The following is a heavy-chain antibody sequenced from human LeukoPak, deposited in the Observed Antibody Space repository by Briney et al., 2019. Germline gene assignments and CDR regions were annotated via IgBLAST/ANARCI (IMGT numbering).Heavy chain of an antibody. D-gene: IGHD3-22*01. V-gene: IGHV4-61*02. CDR1: GGSISSGSYF. CDR3: ARDGGIYDSSGYQDWFDP. Sequence: SETLSLTCTVSGGSISSGSYFWNWIRQPAGKGLEWIGRIYTSGSTNYNPSLKSRVTMSVDTSKNQFSLKLSSVTAADTAVYYCARDGGIYDSSGYQDWFDPWGQGTLVTVSS. CDR2: IYTSGST. J-gene: IGHJ5*02.